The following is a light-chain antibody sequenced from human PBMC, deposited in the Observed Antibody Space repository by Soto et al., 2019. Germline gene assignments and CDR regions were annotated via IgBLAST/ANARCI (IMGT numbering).Light chain of an antibody. CDR1: QSISNN. V-gene: IGKV3-15*01. CDR3: QQYQNWWET. J-gene: IGKJ1*01. CDR2: GAS. Sequence: EIVMTQSPATLSVSPGERATLSCRASQSISNNLAWYQQKPGQAPRLLIYGASSRATGIPARFSGSGSGTEFTLTISSLQSEDFAVYYCQQYQNWWETFGQGTKVEIK.